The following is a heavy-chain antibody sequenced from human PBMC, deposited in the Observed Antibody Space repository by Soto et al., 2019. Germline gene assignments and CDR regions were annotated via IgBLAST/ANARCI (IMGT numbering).Heavy chain of an antibody. CDR3: ARVWYSSGWWDGYGMDV. V-gene: IGHV4-59*01. D-gene: IGHD6-19*01. Sequence: SETLSLTCTVSGGSISSYYWSWIRQPPGKGLEWIGYIYYSGSTNYNPSLKSRVTISVDTSKNQFSLKLSSVTAADTAVYYCARVWYSSGWWDGYGMDVWGQGTTVTV. CDR1: GGSISSYY. CDR2: IYYSGST. J-gene: IGHJ6*02.